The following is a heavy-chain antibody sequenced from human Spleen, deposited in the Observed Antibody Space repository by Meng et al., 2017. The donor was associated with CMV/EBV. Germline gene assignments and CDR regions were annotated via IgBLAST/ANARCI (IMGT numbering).Heavy chain of an antibody. CDR1: GGSISSSSYY. CDR3: ARDQDYGGGYFQH. Sequence: QLQLQESGPGSVKPSETLSLTCTGSGGSISSSSYYWGWIRQSPGKGLEWIGSIYYSGSTYYNPSLKSRVTISVDTSKNQFSLKLSSVTAADTAVYYCARDQDYGGGYFQHWGQGTLVTVSS. CDR2: IYYSGST. D-gene: IGHD4-23*01. V-gene: IGHV4-39*07. J-gene: IGHJ1*01.